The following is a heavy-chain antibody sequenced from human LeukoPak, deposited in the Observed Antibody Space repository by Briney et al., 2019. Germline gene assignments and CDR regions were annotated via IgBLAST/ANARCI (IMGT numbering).Heavy chain of an antibody. V-gene: IGHV3-21*01. CDR2: MSSSSSYI. CDR1: GFTFSSYS. Sequence: PGESLRLSCAASGFTFSSYSMNWVRQAPGKGLEWVSSMSSSSSYIYYTDLVKGRFTISRDSAKNSLYLQMNSLRAEDTAVYYCARDQYWNIRGVFDYWGQGTLVTVSS. D-gene: IGHD1/OR15-1a*01. J-gene: IGHJ4*02. CDR3: ARDQYWNIRGVFDY.